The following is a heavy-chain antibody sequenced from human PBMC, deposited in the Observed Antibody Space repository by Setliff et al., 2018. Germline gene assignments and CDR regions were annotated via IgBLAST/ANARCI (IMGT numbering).Heavy chain of an antibody. V-gene: IGHV3-23*01. J-gene: IGHJ6*03. CDR3: ARVGTAMIIYYYCNMDV. CDR2: ISGSGVTT. CDR1: GFTFSSYA. D-gene: IGHD5-18*01. Sequence: LRLSCAASGFTFSSYAMSWVRQAPGKGLEWVSAISGSGVTTYYRDSVKGRFTISRDNSKNTLYLQMNSLRAEDTAVYYCARVGTAMIIYYYCNMDVWGKGTTVTVSS.